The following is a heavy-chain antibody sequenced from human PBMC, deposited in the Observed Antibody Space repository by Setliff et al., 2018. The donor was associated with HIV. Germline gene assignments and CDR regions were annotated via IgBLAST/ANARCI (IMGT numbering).Heavy chain of an antibody. CDR3: AVTSMASSFDY. D-gene: IGHD5-18*01. Sequence: KLSCAASGFTFSAYSMNWVRQAPGKGLEWISYISSSGVMYYADSVGGRFTISRDNGKNSLYLQMNSLRAEDTAVYYCAVTSMASSFDYWGQGARVTVSS. CDR2: ISSSGVM. CDR1: GFTFSAYS. V-gene: IGHV3-48*01. J-gene: IGHJ4*02.